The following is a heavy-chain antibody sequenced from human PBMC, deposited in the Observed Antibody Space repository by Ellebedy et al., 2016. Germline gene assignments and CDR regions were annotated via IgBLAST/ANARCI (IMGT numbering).Heavy chain of an antibody. CDR3: ARISLVFERGSNHRHFDF. J-gene: IGHJ4*02. CDR2: IRQDGNEI. CDR1: GFTFSSYW. V-gene: IGHV3-7*01. Sequence: GGSLRLSCAASGFTFSSYWMSWVRQVPGPGLEWVAYIRQDGNEIYYLESVKGRFTISRDNARNSLYLQMNNVRAEDTAVYYCARISLVFERGSNHRHFDFWGQGTLVIVSS. D-gene: IGHD2-2*01.